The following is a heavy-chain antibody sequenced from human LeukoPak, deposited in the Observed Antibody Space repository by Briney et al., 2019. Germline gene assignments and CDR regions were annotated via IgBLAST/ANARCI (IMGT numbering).Heavy chain of an antibody. D-gene: IGHD4-17*01. V-gene: IGHV5-51*01. CDR1: GSFFTSYG. CDR2: IYPGDSDT. CDR3: ARRGGDGDYFDY. J-gene: IGHJ4*02. Sequence: GESLEISCQGSGSFFTSYGIAWVRQLPGKGLEWMGIIYPGDSDTRYSPSFQGQVTLSADKSITTAYLQWSSLKASDTAMYYCARRGGDGDYFDYWGQGTLVTVSS.